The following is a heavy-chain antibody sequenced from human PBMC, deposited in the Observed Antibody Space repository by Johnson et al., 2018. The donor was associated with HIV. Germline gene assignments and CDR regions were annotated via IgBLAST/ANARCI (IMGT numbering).Heavy chain of an antibody. CDR1: RFTFSDYY. J-gene: IGHJ3*02. Sequence: QVQLVESGGGLVQPGGSLRLSCVASRFTFSDYYMSWIRQAPGKGLERVSSLSSSGTTIYIADFVKGRFTISRDNVKNSLYLKMNSLRAEDTAIYYCARGNMIVVVSGGFDIWGQGTMVTVSS. CDR3: ARGNMIVVVSGGFDI. D-gene: IGHD3-22*01. CDR2: LSSSGTTI. V-gene: IGHV3-11*04.